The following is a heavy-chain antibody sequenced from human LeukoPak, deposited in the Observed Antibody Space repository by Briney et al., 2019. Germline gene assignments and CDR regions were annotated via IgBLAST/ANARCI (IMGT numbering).Heavy chain of an antibody. CDR1: GYTFTSYA. V-gene: IGHV1-3*01. Sequence: ASVKVSCKASGYTFTSYAMHWVRQAPGQRLEWMGWINAGNGNTKYSQKFQGRVTITRDTSASTAYMELSSLRSEDTAVYYCARAREGYYDSSGYYYSDYWGQGTLVTVSS. D-gene: IGHD3-22*01. CDR3: ARAREGYYDSSGYYYSDY. J-gene: IGHJ4*02. CDR2: INAGNGNT.